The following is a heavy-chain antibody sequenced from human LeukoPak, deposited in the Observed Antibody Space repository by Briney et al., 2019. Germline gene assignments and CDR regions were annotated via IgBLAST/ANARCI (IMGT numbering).Heavy chain of an antibody. D-gene: IGHD3-10*01. V-gene: IGHV3-48*04. CDR1: GFTFSNYG. CDR3: ARDDYYGSGSPDSRFDP. Sequence: GGSLRLSCAASGFTFSNYGMHWVRQAPGKGLEWVSYISSSGSTIYYADSVKGRFTISRDNAKNSLYLQMNSLRAEDTAVYYCARDDYYGSGSPDSRFDPWGQGTLVTVSS. CDR2: ISSSGSTI. J-gene: IGHJ5*02.